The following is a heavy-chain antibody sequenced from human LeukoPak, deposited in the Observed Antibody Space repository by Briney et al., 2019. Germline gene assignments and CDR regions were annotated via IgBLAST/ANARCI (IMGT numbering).Heavy chain of an antibody. CDR2: ISWNSGII. D-gene: IGHD3-10*01. J-gene: IGHJ4*02. V-gene: IGHV3-9*01. CDR1: GFTFDIYA. CDR3: AKALPMAPFDY. Sequence: GGSLGLSCAASGFTFDIYAMHWVRQAPGKGLEWVSGISWNSGIIDYADSVKGRFTISRDNAKNSLSLQMNSLRAEDTALYYCAKALPMAPFDYWGQGTLVTVSS.